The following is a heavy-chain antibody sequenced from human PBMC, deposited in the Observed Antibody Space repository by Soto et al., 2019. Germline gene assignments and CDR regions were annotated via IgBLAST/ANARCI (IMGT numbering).Heavy chain of an antibody. D-gene: IGHD2-2*01. Sequence: PSETLSLTCTVSGGSISSGGYYWSWIRQHPGKGLEWIGYIYYSGSTYYNPSLKSRVTISVDTSKNQFSLKLSSVTAADTAVYYCARVRYCGSTSCYPRVPWFDPWGQGTLVTVSS. J-gene: IGHJ5*02. CDR1: GGSISSGGYY. CDR3: ARVRYCGSTSCYPRVPWFDP. V-gene: IGHV4-31*03. CDR2: IYYSGST.